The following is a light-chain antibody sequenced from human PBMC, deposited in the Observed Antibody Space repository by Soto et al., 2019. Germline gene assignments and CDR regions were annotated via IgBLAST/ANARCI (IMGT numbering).Light chain of an antibody. CDR3: SSYTTTNTRQIV. V-gene: IGLV2-14*03. CDR2: DVS. J-gene: IGLJ1*01. Sequence: QSALTQPASVXGSPGQSITISCTGTSSDVGGYNYVSWYQHHPGKAPKLIIFDVSNRPSGVSNPFSGSKSGNTASLTISGLQPEDEADYYCSSYTTTNTRQIVFGTGXKVTVL. CDR1: SSDVGGYNY.